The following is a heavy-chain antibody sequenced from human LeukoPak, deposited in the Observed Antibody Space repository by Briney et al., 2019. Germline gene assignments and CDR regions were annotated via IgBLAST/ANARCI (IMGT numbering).Heavy chain of an antibody. V-gene: IGHV3-33*01. J-gene: IGHJ4*02. CDR1: GFTFSSYG. Sequence: GRSLRLSCAASGFTFSSYGMHWVRQAPGKGLEWVAVIWYDGSNKYYADSVKGRFTISRDNSKNTLYLQMNSLRAGDTAVYYCARDHSSGWYSDYFDYWGQGTLVTVSS. CDR2: IWYDGSNK. D-gene: IGHD6-19*01. CDR3: ARDHSSGWYSDYFDY.